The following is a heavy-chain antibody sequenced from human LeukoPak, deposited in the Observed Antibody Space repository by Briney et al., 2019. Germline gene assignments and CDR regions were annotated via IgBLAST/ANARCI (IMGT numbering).Heavy chain of an antibody. CDR2: ISSSGSTI. D-gene: IGHD5-24*01. V-gene: IGHV3-48*03. CDR1: GFTFSSYE. Sequence: PGGSLRLSCAASGFTFSSYEMNWVRQAPGKGLEWVSYISSSGSTIYYADSVKGRFTISRDNAKNSLYLQMNSLRAEDTAVYYCAKMEMATIFRGAFDIWGQGTMVTVSS. CDR3: AKMEMATIFRGAFDI. J-gene: IGHJ3*02.